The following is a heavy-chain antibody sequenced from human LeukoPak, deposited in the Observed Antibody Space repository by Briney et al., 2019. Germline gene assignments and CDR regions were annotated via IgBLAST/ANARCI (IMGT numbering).Heavy chain of an antibody. Sequence: KSSETLSPTCTVSGGSISSGGYYWSWIRQHPGKGLEWIGYIYYSGSTYYNPSLKSRVTISVDTSKNQFSLKLSSVTAADTAVYYCARGYSSSWYGDWGQGTLVTVSS. D-gene: IGHD6-13*01. CDR3: ARGYSSSWYGD. V-gene: IGHV4-31*03. CDR1: GGSISSGGYY. CDR2: IYYSGST. J-gene: IGHJ4*02.